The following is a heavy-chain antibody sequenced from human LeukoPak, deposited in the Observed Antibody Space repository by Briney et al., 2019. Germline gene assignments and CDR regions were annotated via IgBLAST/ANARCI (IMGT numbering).Heavy chain of an antibody. CDR2: INAGNGNT. CDR1: GYTFTSYA. CDR3: ARGTGFDP. Sequence: ASVKVSCKASGYTFTSYAMHWVRQAPGQRLEWMGWINAGNGNTKYSQEFQGRVTITRNISITTAYMELSSLRSEDTGVYYCARGTGFDPWGQGTLVTVSS. J-gene: IGHJ5*02. V-gene: IGHV1-3*03.